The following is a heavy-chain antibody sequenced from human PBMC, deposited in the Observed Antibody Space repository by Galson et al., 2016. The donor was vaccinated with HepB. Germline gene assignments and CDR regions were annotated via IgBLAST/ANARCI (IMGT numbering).Heavy chain of an antibody. D-gene: IGHD5-18*01. V-gene: IGHV3-48*02. J-gene: IGHJ6*02. Sequence: SLRLSCAASGFIFSRYSMNWVRQAPGKGLEWASYIVGGRDTIYYADSVKGRFTISRDNAKNSLYLQMIGLRDEDTAVYYCARGQDTSVEIYYYSMDVWGQGTTVTVSS. CDR3: ARGQDTSVEIYYYSMDV. CDR2: IVGGRDTI. CDR1: GFIFSRYS.